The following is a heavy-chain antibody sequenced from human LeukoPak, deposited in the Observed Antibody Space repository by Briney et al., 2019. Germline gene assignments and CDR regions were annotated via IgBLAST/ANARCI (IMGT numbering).Heavy chain of an antibody. CDR2: ISSSGSTI. D-gene: IGHD6-13*01. CDR1: GFTFSDYY. Sequence: PGGSLRLSCAASGFTFSDYYMSWIRQAPGKGLEWVSYISSSGSTIYYADSVKGRFTISRNNAKNSLYRQMNSLRAEDTAVYYCARGGQQLRRRVGAFDIWGQGTMVTVSS. J-gene: IGHJ3*02. CDR3: ARGGQQLRRRVGAFDI. V-gene: IGHV3-11*04.